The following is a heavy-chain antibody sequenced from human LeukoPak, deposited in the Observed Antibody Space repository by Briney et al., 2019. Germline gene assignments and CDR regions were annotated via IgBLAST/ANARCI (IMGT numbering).Heavy chain of an antibody. Sequence: PSQTLSLTCTVSGGSISSGSYYWSWIRQPAGKGLEWIGRIYTSGSTNYNPSLKSRVTISVDTSKNQFSLKLSSVTAADTAVYYCARDSQLLDAFDIWGQGTMDTVSS. D-gene: IGHD6-6*01. CDR3: ARDSQLLDAFDI. CDR1: GGSISSGSYY. V-gene: IGHV4-61*02. CDR2: IYTSGST. J-gene: IGHJ3*02.